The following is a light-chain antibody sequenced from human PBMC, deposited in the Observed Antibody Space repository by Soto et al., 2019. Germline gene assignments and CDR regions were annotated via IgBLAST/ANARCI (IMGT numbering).Light chain of an antibody. Sequence: EIVLTQSPGTLSLSPGERVTLSCRAGQSVNSSYLAWYQHKPGQAPRLLIYGASTRATGIPDRFSGSGSGTDFTLTIARLEPGDFAVYYCQQYGNSPQTFGQGTKVDIK. CDR2: GAS. CDR3: QQYGNSPQT. V-gene: IGKV3-20*01. CDR1: QSVNSSY. J-gene: IGKJ1*01.